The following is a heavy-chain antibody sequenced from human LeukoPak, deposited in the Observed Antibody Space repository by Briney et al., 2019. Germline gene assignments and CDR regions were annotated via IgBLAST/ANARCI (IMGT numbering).Heavy chain of an antibody. V-gene: IGHV4-38-2*02. CDR3: AREDYGGNSGDY. CDR2: IYHSGST. D-gene: IGHD4-23*01. Sequence: SETLSLTCTVSGYSISSGYYWGWIRQPPGKGLEWIGSIYHSGSTYYNPSLKSRVTISVDTSKNQFSLKLSSVTAADTAVYYCAREDYGGNSGDYWGQGTLVTVSS. J-gene: IGHJ4*02. CDR1: GYSISSGYY.